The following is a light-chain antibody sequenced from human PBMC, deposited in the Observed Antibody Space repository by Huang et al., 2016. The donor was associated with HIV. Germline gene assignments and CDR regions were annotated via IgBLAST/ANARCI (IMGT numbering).Light chain of an antibody. CDR3: QHYYTTPPT. CDR2: AAS. V-gene: IGKV1-NL1*01. Sequence: DIQMTQSPSSLSASVGDKVTITCRASQGISNSLAWYQHKPGKAPKLLLYAASRLESRVPSRFSGRGSGTDFTLTINSLQPDDFATYYCQHYYTTPPTFGGGTRVEIK. J-gene: IGKJ4*01. CDR1: QGISNS.